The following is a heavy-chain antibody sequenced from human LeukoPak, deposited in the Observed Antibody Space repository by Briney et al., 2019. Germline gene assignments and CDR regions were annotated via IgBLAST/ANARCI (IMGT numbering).Heavy chain of an antibody. CDR1: GFTFSSYS. CDR3: AREGFSRGYYQYYYMDV. Sequence: PGGSLRLSCAASGFTFSSYSMNWVRQAPGKGLEWISYFSSITTSVIRYADSVEGRFTISRDNAKNSLFLQMNSLRAEDTAVYYCAREGFSRGYYQYYYMDVWGKGTTVTVSS. V-gene: IGHV3-48*01. CDR2: FSSITTSVI. D-gene: IGHD6-13*01. J-gene: IGHJ6*03.